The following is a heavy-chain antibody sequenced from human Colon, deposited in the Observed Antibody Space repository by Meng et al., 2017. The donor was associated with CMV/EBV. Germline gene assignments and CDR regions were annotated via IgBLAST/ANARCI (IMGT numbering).Heavy chain of an antibody. D-gene: IGHD5-18*01. CDR2: ICHSGST. J-gene: IGHJ4*02. Sequence: SGGSLVSVDCWSWVRQPPEKGLEWIGEICHSGSTNYESSLESRVTISVDKSKNQFYLKLRSVTAADTAVYYCARGYGSWTVDGRVGYWGQGTLVTVSS. V-gene: IGHV4-4*02. CDR3: ARGYGSWTVDGRVGY. CDR1: GGSLVSVDC.